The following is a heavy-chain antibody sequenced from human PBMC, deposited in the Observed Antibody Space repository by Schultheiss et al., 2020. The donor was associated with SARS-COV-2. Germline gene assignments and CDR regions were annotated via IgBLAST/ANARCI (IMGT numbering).Heavy chain of an antibody. J-gene: IGHJ4*02. CDR2: INSDGSST. CDR1: GFTFSSYW. V-gene: IGHV3-74*01. Sequence: GGSLRLSCAASGFTFSSYWMHWVRQAPGKGLVWVSRINSDGSSTSYADSVKGRFTISRDNAKNTLYLQMNSLRAEDTAVYYCARCAVWGSATPVCPLDYWGQGTLVTVSS. D-gene: IGHD2-15*01. CDR3: ARCAVWGSATPVCPLDY.